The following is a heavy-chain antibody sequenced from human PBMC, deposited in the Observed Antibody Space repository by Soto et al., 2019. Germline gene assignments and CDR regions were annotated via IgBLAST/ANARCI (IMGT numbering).Heavy chain of an antibody. J-gene: IGHJ6*03. CDR3: ARDQQYMDV. CDR2: ISSSSSHI. Sequence: PWWSLRLSCSASVFICSTYSFNWFRQAPGKGLEWVSSISSSSSHIYYADSVKGRFTISRDNAKNSLYLQMNSLRAEDTAVYYCARDQQYMDVWGQGTTVTVSS. V-gene: IGHV3-21*01. CDR1: VFICSTYS.